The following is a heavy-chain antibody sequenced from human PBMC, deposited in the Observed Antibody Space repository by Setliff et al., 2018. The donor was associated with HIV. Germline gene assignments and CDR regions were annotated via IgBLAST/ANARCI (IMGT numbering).Heavy chain of an antibody. D-gene: IGHD3-22*01. CDR1: GGTFSSYA. CDR2: IIPVFGTT. V-gene: IGHV1-69*13. J-gene: IGHJ4*02. Sequence: GASVKVSCKASGGTFSSYAISWVRQAPGQGLDWMGGIIPVFGTTNYALKFQGRVTITADESTSTAYMELSSLRSEDTAVYYCARGGVYYYDSSGWSMDYWGQGTLVTVSS. CDR3: ARGGVYYYDSSGWSMDY.